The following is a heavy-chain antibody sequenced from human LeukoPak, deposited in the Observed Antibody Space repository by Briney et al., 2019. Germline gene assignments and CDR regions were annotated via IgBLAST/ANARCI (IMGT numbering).Heavy chain of an antibody. V-gene: IGHV6-1*01. CDR2: TYYRSKWYD. Sequence: SQTLSLTCAISGDSVSRNSAAWNWIRQSPSRGLEWLGKTYYRSKWYDDFAVSVKSRININPDTSKNQFSLQLNSVTPEDTAVYYCARGYSYGSYYFDNWGQGTLVTVSS. D-gene: IGHD5-18*01. CDR1: GDSVSRNSAA. J-gene: IGHJ4*02. CDR3: ARGYSYGSYYFDN.